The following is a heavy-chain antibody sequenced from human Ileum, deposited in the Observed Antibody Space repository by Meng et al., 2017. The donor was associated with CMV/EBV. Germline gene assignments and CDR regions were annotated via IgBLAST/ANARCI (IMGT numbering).Heavy chain of an antibody. CDR2: VYHGGNP. J-gene: IGHJ4*02. Sequence: SETLSLTCTVSGYSVSSGSYWGWIRQPPQKGLEWIGGVYHGGNPRYNPCLESRVTMSVDTSNNRFSLRLNSVTAADTAVYYCAGEFQWGQGRLVTVSS. CDR3: AGEFQ. V-gene: IGHV4-38-2*02. CDR1: GYSVSSGSY.